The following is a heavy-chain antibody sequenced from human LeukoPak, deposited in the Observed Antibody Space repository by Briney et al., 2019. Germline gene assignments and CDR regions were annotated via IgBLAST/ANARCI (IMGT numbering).Heavy chain of an antibody. CDR2: INPKSGGT. V-gene: IGHV1-2*02. CDR1: GYTFTAYF. Sequence: ASVKVSCKASGYTFTAYFMHWVRQAPGQGPEWMGWINPKSGGTNYAQKFQGRVTMTRDTSISTAYMELRRLRSDDAAVYYRASRRSGINRGYFDFWGQGTLVTVSS. D-gene: IGHD3-10*01. J-gene: IGHJ4*02. CDR3: ASRRSGINRGYFDF.